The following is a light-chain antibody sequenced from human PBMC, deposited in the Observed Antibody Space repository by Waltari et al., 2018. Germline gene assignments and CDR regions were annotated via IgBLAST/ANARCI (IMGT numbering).Light chain of an antibody. CDR3: ATWDFSLGAPL. CDR2: SND. V-gene: IGLV1-44*01. J-gene: IGLJ2*01. Sequence: QSVLTQPPSVSATPGQRVIISCSGGSSHLGSPVVNWYQQLPGAAPNLLIYSNDERPSGVPDRFSGSKSGTSASLAISGLQSDDEGDYYCATWDFSLGAPLFGGGTKVTVL. CDR1: SSHLGSPV.